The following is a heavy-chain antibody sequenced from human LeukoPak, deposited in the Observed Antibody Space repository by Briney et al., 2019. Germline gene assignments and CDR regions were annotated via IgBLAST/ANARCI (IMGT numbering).Heavy chain of an antibody. CDR2: ISAYNGNT. CDR3: ARGEVGDTAMVTLDY. V-gene: IGHV1-18*04. CDR1: GYTFTSYG. J-gene: IGHJ4*02. Sequence: GASVKVSCKASGYTFTSYGISWGRQAPGQGREWMGWISAYNGNTNYAQKLQGRVTMTTDTSTSTAYMELRSLRSDDTAVYYCARGEVGDTAMVTLDYWGQGTLVTVSS. D-gene: IGHD5-18*01.